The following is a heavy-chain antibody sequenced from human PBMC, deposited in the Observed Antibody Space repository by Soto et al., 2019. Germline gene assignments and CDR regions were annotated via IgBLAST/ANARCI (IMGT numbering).Heavy chain of an antibody. CDR2: ISYDGINK. CDR3: TKDRSTTGWAFDH. V-gene: IGHV3-30*18. D-gene: IGHD6-19*01. CDR1: GFIFSDCG. J-gene: IGHJ4*02. Sequence: QVQLVESGGGVVQPGRSLRLSCEASGFIFSDCGMHWVRQAPGKGLEWVGVISYDGINKYYADSMKGRFTISRDNSKNMVYLQLHTLRVEDTAVYYCTKDRSTTGWAFDHWGQGALVTVSS.